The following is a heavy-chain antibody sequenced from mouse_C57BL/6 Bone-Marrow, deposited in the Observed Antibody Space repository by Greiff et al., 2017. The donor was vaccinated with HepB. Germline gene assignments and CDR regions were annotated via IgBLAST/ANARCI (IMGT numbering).Heavy chain of an antibody. CDR3: ARPHYDYDVGAMDY. V-gene: IGHV5-12*01. J-gene: IGHJ4*01. Sequence: EVHLVESGGGLVQPGGSLKLSCAASGFTFSDYYMYWVRQTPEKRLEWVAYISNGGGSTYYPDTVKGRFTISRDNAKNTLYLQMSRLKSEDTAMYYCARPHYDYDVGAMDYWGQGTSVTVSS. D-gene: IGHD2-4*01. CDR1: GFTFSDYY. CDR2: ISNGGGST.